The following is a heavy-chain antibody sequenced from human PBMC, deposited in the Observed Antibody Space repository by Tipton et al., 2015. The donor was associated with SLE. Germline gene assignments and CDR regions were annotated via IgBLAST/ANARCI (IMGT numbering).Heavy chain of an antibody. V-gene: IGHV3-74*01. CDR3: TYCNGAGRCYGRFDY. CDR2: IKSDGSSA. CDR1: GLKFSSYW. D-gene: IGHD2-15*01. J-gene: IGHJ4*02. Sequence: GSLRLSCAASGLKFSSYWMHWVRQAPGKGLAWVSRIKSDGSSANYEDSVKGRFTISRDNTKNTLYLQMNSLRTEDTAVYYCTYCNGAGRCYGRFDYWGQGTLVTVSS.